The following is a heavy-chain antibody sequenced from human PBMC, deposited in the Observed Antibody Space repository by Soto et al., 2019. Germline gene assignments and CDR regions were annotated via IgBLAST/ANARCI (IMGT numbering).Heavy chain of an antibody. V-gene: IGHV3-30*18. J-gene: IGHJ6*02. D-gene: IGHD3-10*01. CDR3: AKDRRRFREWSYGMDV. Sequence: GGSLRLSCAASGFTFSSYGMHWFRQAPGKGLEWVAVISYDGSIKYYADSVKGRFTISRDNSKNTLYLQMNSLRAEDTAVYYCAKDRRRFREWSYGMDVWGQGTTVTVSS. CDR2: ISYDGSIK. CDR1: GFTFSSYG.